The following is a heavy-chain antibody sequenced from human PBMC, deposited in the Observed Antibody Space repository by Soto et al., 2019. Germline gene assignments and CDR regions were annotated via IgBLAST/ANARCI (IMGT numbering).Heavy chain of an antibody. CDR3: VRSRPSCGADCLPLDL. CDR2: FHAAGDR. J-gene: IGHJ5*02. V-gene: IGHV3-13*04. D-gene: IGHD2-21*02. Sequence: EVQLVESGGGLVQPGGSLRLSCAASGFIFSTYDMHWVGQERGKGLEWVSAFHAAGDRHYADSVKGRFTITRDNARNSLYLQMNSLRVGDTAVYYCVRSRPSCGADCLPLDLWGQGTLLTVSS. CDR1: GFIFSTYD.